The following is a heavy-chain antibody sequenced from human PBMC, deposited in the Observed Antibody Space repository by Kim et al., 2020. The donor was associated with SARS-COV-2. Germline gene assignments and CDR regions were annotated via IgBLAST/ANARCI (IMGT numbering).Heavy chain of an antibody. CDR2: ISGSGGST. CDR1: GFTFSSYA. Sequence: GGSLRLSCAASGFTFSSYAMSWVRQAPGKGLEWVSAISGSGGSTYYADSVKGRFTISRDNSKNTLYLQMNSLRAEDTAVYYCAKDRRAGGDVGYITMIVVATFDYWGQGTLVTVSS. J-gene: IGHJ4*02. V-gene: IGHV3-23*01. D-gene: IGHD3-22*01. CDR3: AKDRRAGGDVGYITMIVVATFDY.